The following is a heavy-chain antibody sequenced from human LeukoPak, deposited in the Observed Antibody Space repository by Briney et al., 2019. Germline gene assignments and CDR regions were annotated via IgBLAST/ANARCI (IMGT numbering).Heavy chain of an antibody. V-gene: IGHV3-30*04. D-gene: IGHD3-10*01. J-gene: IGHJ6*02. CDR3: ARDLYYGSGSYSTYGMDV. CDR2: ISYDGSNK. Sequence: PGGSLRLSCAASGFTFSSYAMHWVRQAPGKGLEWVAVISYDGSNKYYADSVKGRFTISRDNSKNTLYLQMNSLRAEDTAVYYCARDLYYGSGSYSTYGMDVWGQGTTVTVSS. CDR1: GFTFSSYA.